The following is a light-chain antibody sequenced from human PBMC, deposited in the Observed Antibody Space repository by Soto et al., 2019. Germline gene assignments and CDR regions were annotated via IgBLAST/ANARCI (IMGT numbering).Light chain of an antibody. Sequence: EIVLTQSPGTLSLSPGERATLSCMASQSVSNNYLAWYKQKPGQAPRLLIYGASNRATGIPDRFSGSGSGTDFTLTISRLEPEDFAVYYCQQYGSSGTFGQGTKVDIK. CDR1: QSVSNNY. V-gene: IGKV3-20*01. J-gene: IGKJ1*01. CDR3: QQYGSSGT. CDR2: GAS.